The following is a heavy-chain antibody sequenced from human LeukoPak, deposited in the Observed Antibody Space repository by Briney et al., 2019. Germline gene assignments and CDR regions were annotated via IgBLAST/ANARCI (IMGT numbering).Heavy chain of an antibody. CDR2: INHSGST. V-gene: IGHV4-34*01. D-gene: IGHD4/OR15-4a*01. CDR1: GGSFSGYY. J-gene: IGHJ3*02. Sequence: SETLSLTCAVYGGSFSGYYWSWIRQPPGKGLEWIGEINHSGSTYYNPSLKSRVTISVDTSKNQFSLKLSSVTAADTAVYYCARVGARAFDIWGQGTMVTVSS. CDR3: ARVGARAFDI.